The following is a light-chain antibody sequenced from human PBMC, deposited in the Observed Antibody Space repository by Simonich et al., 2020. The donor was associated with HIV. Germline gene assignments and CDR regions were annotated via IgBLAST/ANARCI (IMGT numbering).Light chain of an antibody. J-gene: IGKJ2*01. V-gene: IGKV4-1*01. Sequence: EIVMTQSPEFLAVSLGERATINCKSSQSVLYSSNNKNFLAWYQQKLGQPPKLLIYWASTREAGVPDRFSGSGSGTDFTLTISSLQAEDVALYYCQQYYSTPYTFGQGTKLEIK. CDR1: QSVLYSSNNKNF. CDR2: WAS. CDR3: QQYYSTPYT.